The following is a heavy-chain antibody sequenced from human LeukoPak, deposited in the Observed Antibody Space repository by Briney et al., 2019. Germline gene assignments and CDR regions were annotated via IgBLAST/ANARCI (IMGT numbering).Heavy chain of an antibody. V-gene: IGHV4-39*02. CDR1: GGSISSSSYY. CDR3: ARELFGVDDY. CDR2: IYYSGST. J-gene: IGHJ4*02. D-gene: IGHD3-10*01. Sequence: SETLSLTCTVSGGSISSSSYYWGWIRQPPGKGLEWIGSIYYSGSTYYNPSLKSRVTISVDTSKNQFSLKLSFVTAADTAVYYCARELFGVDDYWGQGTLVTVSS.